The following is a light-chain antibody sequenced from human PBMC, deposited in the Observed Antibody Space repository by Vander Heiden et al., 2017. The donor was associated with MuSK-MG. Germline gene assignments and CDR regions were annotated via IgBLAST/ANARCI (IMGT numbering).Light chain of an antibody. CDR2: EVG. CDR1: SSDAGSYNR. V-gene: IGLV2-18*01. J-gene: IGLJ2*01. Sequence: QSALTQPPPVSGSPGQSVPISCTRTSSDAGSYNRVSWYQQPPGTAAKRTVYEVGNRPSGVPDRFSGSKSANAAALTISGLQAEDEADYYCSVRTSSTVVFGGGTKLTVL. CDR3: SVRTSSTVV.